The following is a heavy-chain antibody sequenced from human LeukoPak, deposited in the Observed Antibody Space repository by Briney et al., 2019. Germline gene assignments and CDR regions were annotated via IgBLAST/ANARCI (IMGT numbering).Heavy chain of an antibody. CDR2: IRYDGSDK. V-gene: IGHV3-30*02. CDR1: GFTFSSNS. J-gene: IGHJ4*02. Sequence: GGSLRRSCAASGFTFSSNSMHWVRQAPGKGLEWVAFIRYDGSDKYYADSVKGRFAICRDNSKNTLCLQMSSLRAEDTAVYYCAKNLVAAAMDHWGQGTLVTVSS. CDR3: AKNLVAAAMDH. D-gene: IGHD2-15*01.